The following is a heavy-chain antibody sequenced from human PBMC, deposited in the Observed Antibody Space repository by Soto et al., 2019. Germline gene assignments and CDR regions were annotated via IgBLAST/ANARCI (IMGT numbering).Heavy chain of an antibody. J-gene: IGHJ6*02. Sequence: QVHLVESGGGVVQPGRSLRLSCVASGFTFDTYGIHWVRQAPGKGLQWVALISYEGSNTYYADSVRGRVTISRDNSKNTLYLQINALRPEDTGVYYCARVTPGNNLYYFSGLDVWGQGTSVTVSS. CDR2: ISYEGSNT. CDR3: ARVTPGNNLYYFSGLDV. D-gene: IGHD1-1*01. CDR1: GFTFDTYG. V-gene: IGHV3-30-3*01.